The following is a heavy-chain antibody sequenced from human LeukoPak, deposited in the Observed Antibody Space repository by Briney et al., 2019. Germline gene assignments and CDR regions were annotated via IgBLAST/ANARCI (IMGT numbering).Heavy chain of an antibody. D-gene: IGHD4-11*01. CDR1: GGSINSYY. V-gene: IGHV4-59*12. Sequence: PSETLSLTCIVSGGSINSYYWSWIRQPPGKGLEWIGHINYSGGTKYNPSLKSRVTISVDTPKNQFSLKLSSVTAADTAVYYCAREGVTKYYFDYWGQGTLVTASS. CDR3: AREGVTKYYFDY. J-gene: IGHJ4*02. CDR2: INYSGGT.